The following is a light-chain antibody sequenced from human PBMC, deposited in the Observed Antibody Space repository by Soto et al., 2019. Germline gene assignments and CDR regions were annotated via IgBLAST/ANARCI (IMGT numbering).Light chain of an antibody. J-gene: IGKJ1*01. CDR1: QSVSSD. Sequence: EIVLTQSPATLSVSPGXRATLSCRASQSVSSDLAWYQHKPGQAPRLLIYGASTRATGIPARFIGSGSGTEFTLTISSLQSEDFAVYYCQQYXNWPPVTFGQGTKVDIK. CDR2: GAS. V-gene: IGKV3-15*01. CDR3: QQYXNWPPVT.